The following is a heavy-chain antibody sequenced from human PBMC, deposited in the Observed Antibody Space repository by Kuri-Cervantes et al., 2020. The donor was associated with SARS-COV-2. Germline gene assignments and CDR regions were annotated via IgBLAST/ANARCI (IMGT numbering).Heavy chain of an antibody. CDR2: IYYSGST. D-gene: IGHD1-1*01. Sequence: LRLSCAVYGGSFSGYYWSWIRQHPGKGLEWIGYIYYSGSTYYNPSLKSLVTILVDTSKNQFSLKLSSVTAADTAVYYCARVDWNDSWFDPWGQGTLVTVSS. CDR1: GGSFSGYY. J-gene: IGHJ5*02. V-gene: IGHV4-31*01. CDR3: ARVDWNDSWFDP.